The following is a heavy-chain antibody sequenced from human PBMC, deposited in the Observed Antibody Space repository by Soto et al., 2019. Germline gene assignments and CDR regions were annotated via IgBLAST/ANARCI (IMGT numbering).Heavy chain of an antibody. D-gene: IGHD3-22*01. CDR1: EFTFSTYS. CDR3: AKIPIDDSSGYYSNDAFER. J-gene: IGHJ3*02. Sequence: GGSLRLSCAASEFTFSTYSMNWVRQAPGKGLEWVSSIGISSSYIYYADSVKGRFIISRDNAKNSLYLQMNSLRAEDTAVYYCAKIPIDDSSGYYSNDAFERWGQGTMVTVSS. CDR2: IGISSSYI. V-gene: IGHV3-21*01.